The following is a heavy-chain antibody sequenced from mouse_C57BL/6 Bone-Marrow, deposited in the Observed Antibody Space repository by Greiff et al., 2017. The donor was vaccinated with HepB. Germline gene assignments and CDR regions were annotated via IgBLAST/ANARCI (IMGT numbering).Heavy chain of an antibody. Sequence: QVQLQQSGAELVKPGASVKISCKASGYAFSSYWLNWVKQRPGKGLEWIGQIYPGDGDTNYNGKFKGKATLTADKSSSTAYMQLSSLTSEDSAVYFCARVGAYYYGNSYGGCFDYWGQGTTLTVSS. V-gene: IGHV1-80*01. CDR1: GYAFSSYW. CDR3: ARVGAYYYGNSYGGCFDY. CDR2: IYPGDGDT. D-gene: IGHD1-1*01. J-gene: IGHJ2*01.